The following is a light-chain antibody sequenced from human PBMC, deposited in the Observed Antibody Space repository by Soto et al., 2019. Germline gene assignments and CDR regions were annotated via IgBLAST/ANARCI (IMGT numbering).Light chain of an antibody. CDR3: QQYGSLRT. CDR1: QSVSSSY. J-gene: IGKJ1*01. Sequence: EIVLTQSPGTLSLSQGERATLSCRASQSVSSSYLAWYQQKPGQAPRLLIYDASTRATGIPDRFSGSGSGTDFSLTISRLESEDFAVYFCQQYGSLRTFGLGTKV. V-gene: IGKV3-20*01. CDR2: DAS.